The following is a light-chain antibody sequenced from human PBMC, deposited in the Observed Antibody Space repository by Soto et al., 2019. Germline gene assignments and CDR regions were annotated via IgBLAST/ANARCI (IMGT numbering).Light chain of an antibody. V-gene: IGKV1-6*01. CDR1: LGIRND. J-gene: IGKJ2*01. CDR3: LQDYNYPPYT. Sequence: AIQMTQSPSSLSASVGDRVTITCRASLGIRNDLGWYQQKPGKAPKLLIYAASSLQSGVPSRFSGSGSGTDFTLTISSLQPEDFATYYCLQDYNYPPYTFGQGTKLEIK. CDR2: AAS.